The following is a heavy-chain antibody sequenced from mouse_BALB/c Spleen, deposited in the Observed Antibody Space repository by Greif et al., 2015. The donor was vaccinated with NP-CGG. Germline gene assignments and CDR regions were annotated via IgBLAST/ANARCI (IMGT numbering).Heavy chain of an antibody. Sequence: EVQLQQSGAELVKPGASVKLSCTASGFNLKDTYMHWVKQRPEQRLEWIGRTDPANGNTKYDPKFQGKATITADTSSNTACQQLSSLTSEDTAVYAFDSHLTTVVAKYYGLEYWGQGTSDTVSS. J-gene: IGHJ4*01. V-gene: IGHV14-3*02. D-gene: IGHD1-1*01. CDR1: GFNLKDTY. CDR2: TDPANGNT. CDR3: DSHLTTVVAKYYGLEY.